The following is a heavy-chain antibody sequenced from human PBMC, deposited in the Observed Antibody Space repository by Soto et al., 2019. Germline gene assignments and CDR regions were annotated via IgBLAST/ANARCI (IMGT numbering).Heavy chain of an antibody. CDR2: ISGSGGST. D-gene: IGHD4-17*01. V-gene: IGHV3-23*01. CDR3: AKKRGSGDYDY. Sequence: EVQLLECGGDLVQPGGSLRLSCVASGFTFSSYAMSWVRQAPGKGLEWVSAISGSGGSTHYADSVKGRFTISRDNSKNTLCLQMISLRAEDTAVYYCAKKRGSGDYDYWGQGTLVTVSS. CDR1: GFTFSSYA. J-gene: IGHJ4*02.